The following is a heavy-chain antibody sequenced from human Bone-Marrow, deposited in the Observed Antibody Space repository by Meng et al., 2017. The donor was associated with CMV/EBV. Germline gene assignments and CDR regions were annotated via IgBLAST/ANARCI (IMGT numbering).Heavy chain of an antibody. CDR3: TTDFWGSSTSWRRFDP. CDR1: GFTFTNAW. D-gene: IGHD2-2*01. V-gene: IGHV3-15*01. CDR2: IKSKTDGGTT. J-gene: IGHJ5*02. Sequence: GESLKISCAASGFTFTNAWMSWVRHAPGKGLEWVGRIKSKTDGGTTDYAAPVKGRFTISRDDSKNTLYLQMNSLKSEDTAVYYCTTDFWGSSTSWRRFDPWGQGTLVTVYS.